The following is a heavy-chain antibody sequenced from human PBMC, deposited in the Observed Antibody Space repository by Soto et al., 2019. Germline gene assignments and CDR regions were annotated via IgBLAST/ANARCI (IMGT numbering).Heavy chain of an antibody. CDR1: GGSFSSHG. Sequence: ASVKVSCKASGGSFSSHGIAWVRQVPGQGLEWVGGIMPTFGSATYAPKFQGRVTITADKSTSTAYMELRSLRSEDTAVYYCATERSAQYFDYWGQGTLVTVSS. D-gene: IGHD1-1*01. V-gene: IGHV1-69*06. CDR3: ATERSAQYFDY. J-gene: IGHJ4*02. CDR2: IMPTFGSA.